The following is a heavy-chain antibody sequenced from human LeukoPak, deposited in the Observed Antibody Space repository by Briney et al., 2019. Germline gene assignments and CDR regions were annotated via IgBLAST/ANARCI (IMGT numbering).Heavy chain of an antibody. CDR1: GFIFSDYY. CDR2: MRNKANGYTT. CDR3: SRSHSSGYGPIDY. V-gene: IGHV3-72*01. Sequence: GGSLRLSCETSGFIFSDYYMDWVRQAPGKGLEWIGRMRNKANGYTTEDAASVKGRFSISRDDSKKTLYLQMNSLKIEDTATYYCSRSHSSGYGPIDYWGRGTLVTVSS. J-gene: IGHJ4*02. D-gene: IGHD3-22*01.